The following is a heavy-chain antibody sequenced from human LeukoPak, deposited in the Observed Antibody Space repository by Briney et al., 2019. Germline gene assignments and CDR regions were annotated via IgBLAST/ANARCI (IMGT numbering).Heavy chain of an antibody. CDR3: ASVQYDFWSGYSSWAIYGMDV. Sequence: GASVKVSCKASGYAFTSYGISWVRQAPGQGLEWMGWISAYNGNTNYAQKLQGRVTMTTDTSTSTAYMELRSLRSDDTAVYYCASVQYDFWSGYSSWAIYGMDVWGQGTTVTVSS. CDR1: GYAFTSYG. V-gene: IGHV1-18*01. CDR2: ISAYNGNT. J-gene: IGHJ6*02. D-gene: IGHD3-3*01.